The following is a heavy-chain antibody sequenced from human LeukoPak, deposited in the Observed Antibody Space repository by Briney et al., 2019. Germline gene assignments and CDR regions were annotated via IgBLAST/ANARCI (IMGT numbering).Heavy chain of an antibody. V-gene: IGHV1-3*01. CDR2: INAGNGNT. Sequence: ASVKVSCKASGYTFTSYAMRWVRQAPGQRLEWMGWINAGNGNTKYSQKFQGRVTITRDTSASTAYMELSSLRSEDTAVYYCARPAAAGTRAFWFDPWGQGTLVTVSS. CDR1: GYTFTSYA. CDR3: ARPAAAGTRAFWFDP. J-gene: IGHJ5*02. D-gene: IGHD6-13*01.